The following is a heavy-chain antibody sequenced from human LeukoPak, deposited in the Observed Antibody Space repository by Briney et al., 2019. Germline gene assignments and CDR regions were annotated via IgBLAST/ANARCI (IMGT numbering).Heavy chain of an antibody. CDR3: AREATWGEWYFDH. J-gene: IGHJ4*02. D-gene: IGHD3-3*01. CDR2: IADDGGVK. Sequence: GGSLRLSCVATGITFSRHDMDWVRQAPGKGLEWVAVIADDGGVKQYADSVKGRFTVSRDNSKSTLYLQMNGLSVEDTAIYYCAREATWGEWYFDHWGQGTPVTVSS. V-gene: IGHV3-30*03. CDR1: GITFSRHD.